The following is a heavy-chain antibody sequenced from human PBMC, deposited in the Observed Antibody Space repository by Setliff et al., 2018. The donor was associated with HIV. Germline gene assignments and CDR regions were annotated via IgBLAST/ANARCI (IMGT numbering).Heavy chain of an antibody. CDR3: ARSMHYPGDDAFDI. CDR2: IYSSGST. V-gene: IGHV4-59*11. CDR1: GGSISSHY. D-gene: IGHD3-10*01. Sequence: SETLSLTCTVSGGSISSHYWSWIRQPPGKGLDWIGYIYSSGSTNYNPSLKSRVTISVDTSKSQFSLKLGSVTAADTAVYYCARSMHYPGDDAFDIWGQGTMVTVSS. J-gene: IGHJ3*02.